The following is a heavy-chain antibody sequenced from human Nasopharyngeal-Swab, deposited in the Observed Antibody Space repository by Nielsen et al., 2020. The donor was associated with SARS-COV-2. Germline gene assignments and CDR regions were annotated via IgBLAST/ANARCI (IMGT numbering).Heavy chain of an antibody. CDR2: INHSGST. V-gene: IGHV4-34*01. CDR3: ARCFCPWKAAARWYYMDV. D-gene: IGHD6-13*01. J-gene: IGHJ6*03. Sequence: WIRQPPGKGLEWIGEINHSGSTNYNPSLKSRVTISVDTSKNQFSLKLTSVTAADTAVYHCARCFCPWKAAARWYYMDVWGKGTTVTVSS.